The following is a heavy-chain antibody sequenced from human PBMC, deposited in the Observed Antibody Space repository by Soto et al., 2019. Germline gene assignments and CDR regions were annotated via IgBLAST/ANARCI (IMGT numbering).Heavy chain of an antibody. J-gene: IGHJ4*02. Sequence: TGGSLRLSCVASGFTFDSCGMNWVRQAPGKGLEWVAGVSPHAANTYYADSVRGRFIISRDDSRNTLYLQMNSLRAEDTAVYYCAKDLGYCSGGSCYFPFDYWGQGTLVTVSS. V-gene: IGHV3-23*01. CDR2: VSPHAANT. D-gene: IGHD2-15*01. CDR3: AKDLGYCSGGSCYFPFDY. CDR1: GFTFDSCG.